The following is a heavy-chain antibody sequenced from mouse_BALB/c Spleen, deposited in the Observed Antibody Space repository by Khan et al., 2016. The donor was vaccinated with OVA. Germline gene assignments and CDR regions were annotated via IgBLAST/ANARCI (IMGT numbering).Heavy chain of an antibody. CDR1: GYSITSDYA. CDR2: ISYSGST. J-gene: IGHJ4*01. Sequence: VQLKESGPGLVKPSQSLSLTCTVTGYSITSDYAWNWIRQFPGNKLEWMGYISYSGSTNYNPALKSRISITRDTSKNQFFLQLNSVTTEDTATYYCAREGSQYNYAMDYWGQGTSGTVSS. D-gene: IGHD2-10*02. V-gene: IGHV3-2*02. CDR3: AREGSQYNYAMDY.